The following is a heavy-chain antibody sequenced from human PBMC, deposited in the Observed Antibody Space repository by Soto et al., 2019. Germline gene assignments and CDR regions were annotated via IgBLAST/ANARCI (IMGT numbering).Heavy chain of an antibody. V-gene: IGHV1-3*01. CDR3: ARGGYFDSSNYLAY. CDR2: INPGNGNT. D-gene: IGHD3-22*01. Sequence: QVQLVQSGAEVKKPGASVKVSCKASGYTFTSYGINWVRQAPGRGLEWMGWINPGNGNTKYSQQFQGRFIIDRDTSASTAYMELSSLRSEDTAVYYCARGGYFDSSNYLAYWGLGTLVTVSS. J-gene: IGHJ4*02. CDR1: GYTFTSYG.